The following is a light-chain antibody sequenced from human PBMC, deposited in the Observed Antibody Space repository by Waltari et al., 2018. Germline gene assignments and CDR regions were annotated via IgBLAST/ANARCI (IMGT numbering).Light chain of an antibody. CDR1: QSVSYSSNNKNY. CDR3: QQYYAVPPT. Sequence: DIVMTQSPDSLAVSLGERASLTCKSDQSVSYSSNNKNYLAWYRQKPGQPPQLLISWASPREFGVPDRFSGSGSGTDFTLTSSSLQAEDVAVYYCQQYYAVPPTFGPGTKVEIK. CDR2: WAS. V-gene: IGKV4-1*01. J-gene: IGKJ1*01.